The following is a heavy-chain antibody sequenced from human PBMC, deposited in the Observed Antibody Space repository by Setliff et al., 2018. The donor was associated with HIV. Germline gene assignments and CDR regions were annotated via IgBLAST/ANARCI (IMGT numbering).Heavy chain of an antibody. V-gene: IGHV5-10-1*01. CDR1: GNSFSNHW. Sequence: GESLKISCKGSGNSFSNHWISWVRQVPGQGLEWMGNIDPSDSYTHYSPSFQGHVTISADRSISTVYLLWSSLKASDTAIYYCARHEDWGPLDFWGQGTLVTVSS. J-gene: IGHJ4*02. CDR2: IDPSDSYT. D-gene: IGHD7-27*01. CDR3: ARHEDWGPLDF.